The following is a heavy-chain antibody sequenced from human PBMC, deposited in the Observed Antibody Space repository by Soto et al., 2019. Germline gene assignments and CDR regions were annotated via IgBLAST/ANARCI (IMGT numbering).Heavy chain of an antibody. J-gene: IGHJ4*02. D-gene: IGHD3-3*01. CDR2: IRYDGSNI. CDR3: ARXGVGXTTFFGXFDX. CDR1: GFTFSGLG. Sequence: QVQLVESGGGVVQPGRSLRLSCAASGFTFSGLGMHWVRQAPGKGLEWVAVIRYDGSNIYYADAVKGRFTISRDNSKDTLYLQMNSLRADDTAVYYCARXGVGXTTFFGXFDXXXQGTLVTVSS. V-gene: IGHV3-33*01.